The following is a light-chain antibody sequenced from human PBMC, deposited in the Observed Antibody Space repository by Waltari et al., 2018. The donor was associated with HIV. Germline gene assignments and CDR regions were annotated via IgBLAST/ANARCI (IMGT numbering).Light chain of an antibody. CDR1: NIGGEV. J-gene: IGLJ2*01. CDR2: RDN. V-gene: IGLV3-9*01. Sequence: SFELTQPLSVSVALGQTARITCGGSNIGGEVVQWYQQKPGQAPILVIYRDNNRPSEIPERFSGSSSWNTATLTISRVQVGDEADYYCQVWDTNTEVAFGGGTKLTVL. CDR3: QVWDTNTEVA.